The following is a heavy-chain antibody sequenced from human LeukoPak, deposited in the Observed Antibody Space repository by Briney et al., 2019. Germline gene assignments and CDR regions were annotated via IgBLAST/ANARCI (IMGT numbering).Heavy chain of an antibody. CDR3: AKDRYGGNSGYFQH. J-gene: IGHJ1*01. Sequence: PGRSLTLSCAASGFTFDDYAMHWVRQAPGKGLEWVSGISWNSGSIGYADSVKGRFTISRDNAKNSLYLQMNSLRAEDTALYYCAKDRYGGNSGYFQHWGQGTLVTVSS. CDR1: GFTFDDYA. D-gene: IGHD4-23*01. CDR2: ISWNSGSI. V-gene: IGHV3-9*01.